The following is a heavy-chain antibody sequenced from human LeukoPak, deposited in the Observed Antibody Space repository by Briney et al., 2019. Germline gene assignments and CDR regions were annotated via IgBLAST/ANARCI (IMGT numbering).Heavy chain of an antibody. CDR2: IYYSGST. CDR3: ALPSSLRY. Sequence: SETLSLTCTVSVGSISSGGYYWSWIRQHPGKGLEWTGYIYYSGSTYYNPSLKSRVTISVDTSKNQFSLKLSSVTAADTAVYYCALPSSLRYWGQGTLVTVSS. CDR1: VGSISSGGYY. V-gene: IGHV4-31*03. J-gene: IGHJ4*02.